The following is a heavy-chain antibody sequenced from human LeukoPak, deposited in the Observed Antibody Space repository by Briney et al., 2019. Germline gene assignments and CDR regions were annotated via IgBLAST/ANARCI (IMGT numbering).Heavy chain of an antibody. D-gene: IGHD2-8*01. CDR2: ISYDGSNK. V-gene: IGHV3-30*18. CDR1: GFTFSSYG. J-gene: IGHJ4*02. Sequence: PGGPLRLSCAASGFTFSSYGMHWVRQAPGKGLEWVAVISYDGSNKYYADSVKGRFTISRDNSKNTLYLQMNSLRAEDTAVYYCAKGRCTNGVCYTFDYWGQGTLVTVSS. CDR3: AKGRCTNGVCYTFDY.